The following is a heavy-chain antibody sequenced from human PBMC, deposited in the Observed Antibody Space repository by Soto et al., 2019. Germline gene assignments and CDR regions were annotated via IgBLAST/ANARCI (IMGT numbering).Heavy chain of an antibody. V-gene: IGHV4-39*01. CDR2: IFSDGSP. D-gene: IGHD3-10*01. CDR3: VRTVGSSWFFDL. CDR1: CASITSGDYY. Sequence: QLQLRQSGPGLVKPPETLSLTCSVSCASITSGDYYWGWIRQPPGKGLEWIGSIFSDGSPFYNPSLQNRVTFSIDTSRNEFSWKLNSATAADTAVYYCVRTVGSSWFFDLWGRGTLITVSS. J-gene: IGHJ2*01.